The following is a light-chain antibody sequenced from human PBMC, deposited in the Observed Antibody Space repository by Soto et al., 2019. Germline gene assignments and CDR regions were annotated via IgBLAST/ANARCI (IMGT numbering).Light chain of an antibody. J-gene: IGKJ3*01. CDR2: GAS. V-gene: IGKV3D-15*01. CDR3: QQYNNWPFT. Sequence: EIVLTQSPGTLSLSPGERATLSCRARQSVTSRYLAWYQQKPGQAPRLLIFGASIRATGIPARFSGSGSGTEFTLTISSLQSEDFAIYSCQQYNNWPFTFGPGTKVDIK. CDR1: QSVTSRY.